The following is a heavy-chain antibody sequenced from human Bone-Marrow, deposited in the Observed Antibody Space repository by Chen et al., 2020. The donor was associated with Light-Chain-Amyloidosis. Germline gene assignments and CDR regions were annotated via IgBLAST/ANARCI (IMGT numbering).Heavy chain of an antibody. CDR2: IKTYNGNT. J-gene: IGHJ6*02. Sequence: QVHLVESGGEVTKPGASAKVSCKTSGYTFTSYGISWVRQAPGHGLEWMGWIKTYNGNTNYAPKFQGRGTMTTDTSTTTAYMQLTSLRPDDTAVYYCARVPPTIRGPYRYYYGMDVWGQGTTVTVSS. V-gene: IGHV1-18*04. D-gene: IGHD3-10*01. CDR3: ARVPPTIRGPYRYYYGMDV. CDR1: GYTFTSYG.